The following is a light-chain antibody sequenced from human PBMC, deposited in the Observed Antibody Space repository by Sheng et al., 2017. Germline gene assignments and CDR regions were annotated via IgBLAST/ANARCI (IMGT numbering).Light chain of an antibody. Sequence: QSVLTQPASVSGSPGQSITISCTGSSSDIGGYNYVSWYQQFPDKAPRLLIYDVDKRPSGISDRFSGSKSGNTASLSISGLQSEDEADYYCSSYRGSNTLIFGGGTKLTVL. V-gene: IGLV2-14*03. J-gene: IGLJ2*01. CDR1: SSDIGGYNY. CDR2: DVD. CDR3: SSYRGSNTLI.